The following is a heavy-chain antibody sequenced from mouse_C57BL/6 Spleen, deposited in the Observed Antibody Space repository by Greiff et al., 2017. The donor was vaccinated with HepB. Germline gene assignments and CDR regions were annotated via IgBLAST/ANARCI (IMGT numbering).Heavy chain of an antibody. D-gene: IGHD2-4*01. Sequence: QVQLQQPGAELVRPGSSVKLSCKASGYTFTSYWMHWVKQRPIQGLEWIGNIDPSDSETHYNQKFKDKATLTVDKSSSTAYMQLSSLTSEDSAVYYCARWGDYDRYFDVWGTGTTVTVSS. CDR3: ARWGDYDRYFDV. CDR2: IDPSDSET. J-gene: IGHJ1*03. CDR1: GYTFTSYW. V-gene: IGHV1-52*01.